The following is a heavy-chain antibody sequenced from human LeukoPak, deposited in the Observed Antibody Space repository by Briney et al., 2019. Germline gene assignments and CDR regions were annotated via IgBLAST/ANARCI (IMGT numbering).Heavy chain of an antibody. CDR3: AREVAMVGFDY. Sequence: GGSLRPSCAASGFTFSTYAMHWVRQAPGKGLEWVALISYDGSNKYYADSVKGRFTISRDNAKNSLYLQMNSLRAEDTAVYYCAREVAMVGFDYWGQGTLVTVSS. CDR2: ISYDGSNK. J-gene: IGHJ4*02. CDR1: GFTFSTYA. V-gene: IGHV3-30-3*01. D-gene: IGHD5-18*01.